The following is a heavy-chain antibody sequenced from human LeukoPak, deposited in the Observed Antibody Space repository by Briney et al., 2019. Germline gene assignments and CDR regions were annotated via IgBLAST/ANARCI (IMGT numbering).Heavy chain of an antibody. CDR1: GGSISNYY. J-gene: IGHJ4*02. CDR3: ARGLSGSYYDY. V-gene: IGHV4-59*01. CDR2: IYYGGGT. D-gene: IGHD1-26*01. Sequence: PSETLSLTCIVSGGSISNYYWSWMRQPPGKGLEWIGYIYYGGGTNYNPSLKSRLTISVDTSKNQFSLKLNSVTAADTAVYYCARGLSGSYYDYWGQGTLVTVSS.